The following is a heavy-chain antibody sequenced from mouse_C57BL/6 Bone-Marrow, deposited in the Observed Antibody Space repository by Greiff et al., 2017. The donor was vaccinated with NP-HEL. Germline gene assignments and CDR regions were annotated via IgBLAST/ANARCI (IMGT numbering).Heavy chain of an antibody. J-gene: IGHJ3*01. V-gene: IGHV7-1*01. D-gene: IGHD2-1*01. Sequence: EVQGVESGGGLVQSGRSLRLSCATSGFTFSDFYMEWVRQAPGKGLEWIAASRNKANDYTTEYSASVKGRFIVSRDTSQSILYLQMNALRAEDTAIYYCARGYYGNPGGYWGQGTLVTVSA. CDR2: SRNKANDYTT. CDR3: ARGYYGNPGGY. CDR1: GFTFSDFY.